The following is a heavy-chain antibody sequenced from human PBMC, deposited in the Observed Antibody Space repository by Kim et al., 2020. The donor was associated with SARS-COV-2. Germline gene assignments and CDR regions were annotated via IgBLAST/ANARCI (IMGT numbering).Heavy chain of an antibody. V-gene: IGHV3-11*04. J-gene: IGHJ4*02. D-gene: IGHD2-2*01. Sequence: VKGRFTISRDNAKNSLYLQRNSLGAEDTAVYYCAGAGYCSSTSCYRYLGYWGQGTLVTVSS. CDR3: AGAGYCSSTSCYRYLGY.